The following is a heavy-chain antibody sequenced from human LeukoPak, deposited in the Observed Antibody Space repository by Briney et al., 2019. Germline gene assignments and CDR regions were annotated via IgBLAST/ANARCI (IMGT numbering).Heavy chain of an antibody. CDR1: GFTLSTSV. D-gene: IGHD3-16*01. Sequence: GGSLRLSCAASGFTLSTSVMHWVRQASGKGLEWVGHIRSRTHNYATAYAESVTGRFTISRDDSTNTAYLQLNSLKTEDTAVYYCTRIPPGGWIDHWGQGTLVTVSS. J-gene: IGHJ4*02. CDR2: IRSRTHNYAT. V-gene: IGHV3-73*01. CDR3: TRIPPGGWIDH.